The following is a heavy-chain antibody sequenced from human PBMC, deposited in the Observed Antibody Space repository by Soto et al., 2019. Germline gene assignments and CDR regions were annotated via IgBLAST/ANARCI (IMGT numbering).Heavy chain of an antibody. D-gene: IGHD3-10*01. CDR2: INPNSGGT. J-gene: IGHJ5*02. CDR3: ARDGITMVRGVIGNWFDP. V-gene: IGHV1-2*04. Sequence: ASVKVSCKASGYTFTGYYMHWVRQAPGQGLEWMGWINPNSGGTNYAQKFQGWVTMTRDTSISTAYMELSRLRSDDTAVYYCARDGITMVRGVIGNWFDPWGQGTLVTVSS. CDR1: GYTFTGYY.